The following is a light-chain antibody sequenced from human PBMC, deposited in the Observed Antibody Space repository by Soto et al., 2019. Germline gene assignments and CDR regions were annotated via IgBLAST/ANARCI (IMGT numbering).Light chain of an antibody. V-gene: IGLV2-14*01. CDR1: SSDVGGYNY. Sequence: QSALTQPASVSGSPGQSITISCTGTSSDVGGYNYVSWYQQYPGKAPKLMIYEVSNRPSGVSNRFSGSKSDNTASLTISGLQAEDDADYYCSSYTSSSTLEVVFGGGTKLTVL. CDR3: SSYTSSSTLEVV. J-gene: IGLJ2*01. CDR2: EVS.